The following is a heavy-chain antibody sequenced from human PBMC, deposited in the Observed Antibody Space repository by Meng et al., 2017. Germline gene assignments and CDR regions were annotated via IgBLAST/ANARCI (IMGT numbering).Heavy chain of an antibody. CDR1: GYTFTSYD. CDR2: INTNTGNP. J-gene: IGHJ4*02. V-gene: IGHV7-4-1*02. CDR3: ARDRIAVAGTHLDY. D-gene: IGHD6-19*01. Sequence: ASVKVSCKASGYTFTSYDINWVRQATGQGLEWMGWINTNTGNPTYAQGFTGRFVFSLDTSVSTAYLQISSLKAEDTAVYYCARDRIAVAGTHLDYWGQGTLVTVSS.